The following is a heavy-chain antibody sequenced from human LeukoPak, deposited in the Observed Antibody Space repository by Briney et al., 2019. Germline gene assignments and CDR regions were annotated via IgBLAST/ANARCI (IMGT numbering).Heavy chain of an antibody. CDR2: IWYDGSNK. J-gene: IGHJ6*02. CDR1: GFTFSDYY. Sequence: GGSLRLSCAASGFTFSDYYMSWIRQAPGKGLEWVAVIWYDGSNKYYADSVKGRFTISRDNSKNTPYLQMNSLRAEDTAVYYCARDAIRGMDVWGQGTTVTVSS. CDR3: ARDAIRGMDV. V-gene: IGHV3-33*08.